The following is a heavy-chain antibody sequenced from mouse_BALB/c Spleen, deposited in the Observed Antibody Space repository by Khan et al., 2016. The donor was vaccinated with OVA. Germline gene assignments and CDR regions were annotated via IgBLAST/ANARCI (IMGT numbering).Heavy chain of an antibody. CDR3: ARDGSRYNYAMDY. CDR2: ISSSGST. CDR1: GYSITSDYA. V-gene: IGHV3-2*02. D-gene: IGHD2-3*01. Sequence: EVKLEVSGPGLVKPSQSLSLTCTVTGYSITSDYAWNWIRQFPGNKLEWMGYISSSGSTNYKPALKSRISITRDTSKNQFFLQLNSGTTEDTATYYCARDGSRYNYAMDYWGQGTTVTVSS. J-gene: IGHJ4*01.